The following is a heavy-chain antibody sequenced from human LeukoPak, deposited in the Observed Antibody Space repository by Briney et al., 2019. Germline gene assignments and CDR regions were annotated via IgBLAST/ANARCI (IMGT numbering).Heavy chain of an antibody. Sequence: QAGGSLRLSCAASGFTFSSYAMSWVRQAPGKGLEWVSAISGSGGSTYYADSVKGRFTISRDNSKNTLYLQMNSLRAEDTAVYYCAKDGSYYYDGSGYLHFDYWGQGTLVTVSS. J-gene: IGHJ4*02. D-gene: IGHD3-22*01. V-gene: IGHV3-23*01. CDR2: ISGSGGST. CDR3: AKDGSYYYDGSGYLHFDY. CDR1: GFTFSSYA.